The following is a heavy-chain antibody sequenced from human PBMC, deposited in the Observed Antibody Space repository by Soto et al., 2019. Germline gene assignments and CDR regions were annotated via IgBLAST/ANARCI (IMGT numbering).Heavy chain of an antibody. J-gene: IGHJ3*02. CDR2: INHSGST. CDR1: GGSFSGYY. D-gene: IGHD6-6*01. V-gene: IGHV4-34*01. Sequence: SETLSLTCAVYGGSFSGYYWSWIRQPPGKGLEWIGEINHSGSTNYNPSLKSRVTISVDTSKNQFSLKLSSVTAADTAVYYCARDRYSSSSCAFDIWGQGTMVTVSS. CDR3: ARDRYSSSSCAFDI.